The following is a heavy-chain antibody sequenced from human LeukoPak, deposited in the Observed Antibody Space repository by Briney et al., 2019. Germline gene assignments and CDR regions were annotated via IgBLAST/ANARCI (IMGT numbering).Heavy chain of an antibody. CDR2: INPNSGGT. Sequence: ASVKVSCKASGYTFTGYYMRWVRQAPGQGLEWMGWINPNSGGTNFAQKFQGRVTMTRDTSISTAYMELSGLRSDDTAVYYCARSMVRGAAHYYYYMDVWGKGTTVTVSS. CDR1: GYTFTGYY. D-gene: IGHD3-10*01. CDR3: ARSMVRGAAHYYYYMDV. J-gene: IGHJ6*03. V-gene: IGHV1-2*02.